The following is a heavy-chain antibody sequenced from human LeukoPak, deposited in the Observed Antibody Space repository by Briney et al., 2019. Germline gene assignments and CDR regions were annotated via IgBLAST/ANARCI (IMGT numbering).Heavy chain of an antibody. Sequence: GGSLRLSCAASEFTFSSYAMSWVRQAPGKGLEWVSAISSTGGSTYYADSVKGRFTVSRDDAKNTVYLQMNSLTAEDTAVYYCAKDKGSWDAFDIWGHGIMVTVSS. D-gene: IGHD3-10*01. CDR3: AKDKGSWDAFDI. J-gene: IGHJ3*02. CDR2: ISSTGGST. CDR1: EFTFSSYA. V-gene: IGHV3-23*01.